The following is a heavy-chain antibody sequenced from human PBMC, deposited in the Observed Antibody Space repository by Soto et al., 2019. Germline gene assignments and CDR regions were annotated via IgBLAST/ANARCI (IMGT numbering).Heavy chain of an antibody. D-gene: IGHD6-13*01. CDR3: ATAAGNFDY. V-gene: IGHV3-23*01. CDR1: GFTFSSYA. J-gene: IGHJ4*02. Sequence: EVQLLESGGGLVQPGGSLRLSCAASGFTFSSYAMSWVRQAPGKGLEWVSAISSSDGSTYYADSVKGRFTISRDNSKNTVVLQMNSLRAEDTAVYYCATAAGNFDYWGQGTLVTVSS. CDR2: ISSSDGST.